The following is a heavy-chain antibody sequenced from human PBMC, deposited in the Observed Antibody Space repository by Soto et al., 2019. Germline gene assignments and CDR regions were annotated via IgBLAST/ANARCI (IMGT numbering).Heavy chain of an antibody. Sequence: SETRSRTGSVAGGSISSYYWIWIRQPPGKGLEWIGYIYYSGSTSYNPSLKSRVTISVDTSKNQFSLKLSSVTAADTAVYYCARGDSSSWYPGTYFDYWGQGTLVTVSS. V-gene: IGHV4-59*01. CDR3: ARGDSSSWYPGTYFDY. CDR1: GGSISSYY. CDR2: IYYSGST. D-gene: IGHD6-13*01. J-gene: IGHJ4*02.